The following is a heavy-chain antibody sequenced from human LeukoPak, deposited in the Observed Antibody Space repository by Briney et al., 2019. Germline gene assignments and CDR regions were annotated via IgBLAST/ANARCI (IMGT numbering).Heavy chain of an antibody. V-gene: IGHV3-11*04. CDR1: GFTFSDCY. CDR3: ARTYYDFWSGYYGSIDY. CDR2: ISSSGSTI. D-gene: IGHD3-3*01. Sequence: PGGSLRLSCAASGFTFSDCYMSWIRQAPGKGLEWVSYISSSGSTIYYADSVKGRFTISRDNAKNSLYLQMNSLRAEDTAVYYCARTYYDFWSGYYGSIDYWGQGTLVTVSS. J-gene: IGHJ4*02.